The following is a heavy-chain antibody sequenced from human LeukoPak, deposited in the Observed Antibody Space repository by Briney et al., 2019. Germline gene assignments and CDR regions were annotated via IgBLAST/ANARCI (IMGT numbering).Heavy chain of an antibody. V-gene: IGHV3-48*04. CDR1: GFTFSNFG. J-gene: IGHJ6*04. CDR3: ARGIPAIDV. CDR2: ISSSSSTI. D-gene: IGHD2-2*01. Sequence: GGSLRLSCAASGFTFSNFGMNWVRQAPGKGLEWVSYISSSSSTIYYADSVKGRFTISRDNARNSLYLQLNSLRAEDTAVYYCARGIPAIDVWGKGTTVTVSS.